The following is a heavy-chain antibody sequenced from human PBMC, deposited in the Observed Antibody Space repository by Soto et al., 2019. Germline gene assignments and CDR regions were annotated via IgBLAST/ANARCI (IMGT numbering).Heavy chain of an antibody. J-gene: IGHJ3*02. V-gene: IGHV3-21*01. D-gene: IGHD3-22*01. Sequence: GGSLRLSCAASGFTFDDYAMHWVRQAPGKGLEWVSAISSSSGYIGYADSVKGRFTISRDNAKNSLYLQMNSLRAEDTAVYYCARDQSYYYDSSGYYPGAFDIWGQGTMVTVSS. CDR3: ARDQSYYYDSSGYYPGAFDI. CDR1: GFTFDDYA. CDR2: ISSSSGYI.